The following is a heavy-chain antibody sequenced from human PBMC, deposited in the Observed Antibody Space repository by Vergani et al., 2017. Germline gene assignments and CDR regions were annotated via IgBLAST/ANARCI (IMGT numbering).Heavy chain of an antibody. D-gene: IGHD2-2*02. Sequence: EVQLVESGGGLVQPGRSLRLSCAASGFTFDDYAMHWVRQAPGKGLKWVSGISWNSGSIGYADSVKGRFTISRDNAKNSLYLQMNSLRAEDTALYYCAQDRGLGYCSSTSCYTLGYYYYMDVWGKGTTVTVSS. V-gene: IGHV3-9*01. CDR1: GFTFDDYA. CDR2: ISWNSGSI. J-gene: IGHJ6*03. CDR3: AQDRGLGYCSSTSCYTLGYYYYMDV.